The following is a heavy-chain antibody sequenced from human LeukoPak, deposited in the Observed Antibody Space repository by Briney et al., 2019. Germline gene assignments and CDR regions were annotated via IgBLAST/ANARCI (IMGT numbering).Heavy chain of an antibody. CDR1: GFRFSNYA. CDR3: AKDRGATPFYFDY. CDR2: ISWNSGSI. J-gene: IGHJ4*02. Sequence: SLRLSCAASGFRFSNYAMSWVRQPPGKGLEWVSGISWNSGSIGYADSVKGRFTISRDNAKNSLYLQMNSLRAEDMALYYCAKDRGATPFYFDYWGQGTLVTVSS. V-gene: IGHV3-9*03. D-gene: IGHD1-26*01.